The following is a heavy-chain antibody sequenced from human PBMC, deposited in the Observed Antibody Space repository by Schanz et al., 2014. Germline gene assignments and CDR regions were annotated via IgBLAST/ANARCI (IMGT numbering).Heavy chain of an antibody. D-gene: IGHD6-13*01. J-gene: IGHJ4*02. CDR3: ARDSGSSSWYPSDY. CDR2: IWHDGSGK. V-gene: IGHV3-33*01. Sequence: VQLVESGGGVVQPGRSLRLSCAASGFAFNNYGMHWVRQAPGKGLEWVAIIWHDGSGKYYADSVKGRFTISRDNSKNTLYLQMNSLRAEDTALYYCARDSGSSSWYPSDYWGQGTLVTVSS. CDR1: GFAFNNYG.